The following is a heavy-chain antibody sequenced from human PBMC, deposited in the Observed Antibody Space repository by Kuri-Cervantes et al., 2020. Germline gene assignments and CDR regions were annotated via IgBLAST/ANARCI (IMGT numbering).Heavy chain of an antibody. J-gene: IGHJ4*02. Sequence: GGSLRLSCAASGFTFSSYWMSWVRQAPGKGLEWVSGISDRGGSTYYADPVKGRFSISRDNSKNTLYLQINNLRDEDTAIYFCARDAYATGTYPSLDYWGQGTLVTVSS. CDR2: ISDRGGST. V-gene: IGHV3-23*01. CDR3: ARDAYATGTYPSLDY. D-gene: IGHD1-26*01. CDR1: GFTFSSYW.